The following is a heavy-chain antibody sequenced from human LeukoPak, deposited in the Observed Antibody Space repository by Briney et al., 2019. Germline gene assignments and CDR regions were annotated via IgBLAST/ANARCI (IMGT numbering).Heavy chain of an antibody. D-gene: IGHD6-13*01. CDR1: GFTFSSYT. J-gene: IGHJ4*02. CDR3: AKDSAAVGGPTTD. V-gene: IGHV3-23*01. CDR2: ISGSGGIT. Sequence: PGGSLRLSCAASGFTFSSYTMSRVRQAPGKGKEWVSLISGSGGITYYADSVKGRFTISRDNSKNTLYLQMDSLRAEDTAVYYCAKDSAAVGGPTTDWGQGTLVTVSS.